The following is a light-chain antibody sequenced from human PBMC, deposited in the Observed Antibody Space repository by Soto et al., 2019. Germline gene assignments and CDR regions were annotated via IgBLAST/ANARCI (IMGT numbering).Light chain of an antibody. V-gene: IGKV1-5*03. CDR3: HQYHNFPRT. CDR1: QSINGW. J-gene: IGKJ1*01. CDR2: KAS. Sequence: DIQLTQCPSTLSASVGDRVTITCRASQSINGWLAWYQQKPGQAPNLLIYKASTLESGVPSRFSGSGSGTEFTLTVSSLQPDDFATYYCHQYHNFPRTFGQGTKVEI.